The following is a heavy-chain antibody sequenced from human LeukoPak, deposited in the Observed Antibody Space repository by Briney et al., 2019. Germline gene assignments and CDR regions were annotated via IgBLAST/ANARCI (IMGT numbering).Heavy chain of an antibody. V-gene: IGHV3-33*01. CDR1: GFTFSSYG. CDR2: IWYDGSNK. D-gene: IGHD5-12*01. J-gene: IGHJ4*02. Sequence: PGGSLRLSCAASGFTFSSYGMHWVRQAPGKGLEWVAVIWYDGSNKYYADSVKGRFTISRDNSKNTLYLQMNSLRAEDTAVYYCARAGPYSGYVGVLYYFDYWGQGTLVTVSS. CDR3: ARAGPYSGYVGVLYYFDY.